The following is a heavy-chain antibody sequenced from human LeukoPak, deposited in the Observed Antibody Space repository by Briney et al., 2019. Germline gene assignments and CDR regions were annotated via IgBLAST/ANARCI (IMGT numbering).Heavy chain of an antibody. CDR1: GGSISSYY. CDR2: IYYSGST. CDR3: AREAVVTAMIYDY. D-gene: IGHD5-18*01. J-gene: IGHJ4*02. Sequence: SETLSLTCTVSGGSISSYYWSWIRQPPGKGLEWIGYIYYSGSTNYNPSLKSRVTISVDTSKNQFSLKLSSVTAADTAVYYCAREAVVTAMIYDYWGQGTLVTVSS. V-gene: IGHV4-59*01.